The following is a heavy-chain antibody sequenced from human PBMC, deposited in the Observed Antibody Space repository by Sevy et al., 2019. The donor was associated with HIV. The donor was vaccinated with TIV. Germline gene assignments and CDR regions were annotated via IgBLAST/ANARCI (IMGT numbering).Heavy chain of an antibody. D-gene: IGHD4-17*01. CDR1: GFTFRIYG. CDR3: AKGDEPATDYADYVPNGFDI. V-gene: IGHV3-23*01. CDR2: ISGPGALT. Sequence: SLRLSCAASGFTFRIYGMSWVRQAPGKGLEWVSSISGPGALTYYADSVKGRFTISRDNSKNTLFLQMNSLRAEDTALYFCAKGDEPATDYADYVPNGFDIWGQGTMVTVSS. J-gene: IGHJ3*02.